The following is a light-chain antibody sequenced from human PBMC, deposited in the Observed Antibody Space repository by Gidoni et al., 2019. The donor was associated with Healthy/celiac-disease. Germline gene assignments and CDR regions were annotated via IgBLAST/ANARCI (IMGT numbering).Light chain of an antibody. Sequence: IVTRQHPATLSVSPGERATLSCRASQSVSSNLAWYQQTPGQAPTLLIYDASTRATGSPARFSGCGSGTECTLSIRRLQSDDFVVYYCLPYNIWLYTFGQGTKLEIK. CDR3: LPYNIWLYT. J-gene: IGKJ2*01. CDR2: DAS. V-gene: IGKV3-15*01. CDR1: QSVSSN.